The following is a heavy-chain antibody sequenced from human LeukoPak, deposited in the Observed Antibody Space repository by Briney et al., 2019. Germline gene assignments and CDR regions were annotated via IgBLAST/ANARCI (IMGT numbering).Heavy chain of an antibody. D-gene: IGHD6-13*01. Sequence: GRSLRLSCAASGFTFSSYSMNWVRQAPGKGLEWVSYISSSSSTIYYADSVKGRFTISRDNAKNSLYLQMNSLRAEDTAVYYCARDATTATGWVYMDVWGKGTTVTISS. V-gene: IGHV3-48*01. CDR3: ARDATTATGWVYMDV. CDR1: GFTFSSYS. CDR2: ISSSSSTI. J-gene: IGHJ6*03.